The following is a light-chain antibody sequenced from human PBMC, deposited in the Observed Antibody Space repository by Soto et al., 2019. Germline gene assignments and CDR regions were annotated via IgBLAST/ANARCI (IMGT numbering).Light chain of an antibody. CDR2: GAS. CDR1: QSVSSY. V-gene: IGKV3-20*01. Sequence: DMVLTQSPATLSLSPGERATLSCRASQSVSSYLAWHQQKPGQTPRLLVYGASSRATGIPDRFSGSGSGTDFTLTISRLEPEDFAVYYCQQHGTSPITFGQGTRLEIK. CDR3: QQHGTSPIT. J-gene: IGKJ5*01.